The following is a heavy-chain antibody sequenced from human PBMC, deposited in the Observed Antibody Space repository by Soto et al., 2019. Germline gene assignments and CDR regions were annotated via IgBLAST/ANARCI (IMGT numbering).Heavy chain of an antibody. CDR3: ARVGYYMTTVSRAWFDP. J-gene: IGHJ5*02. D-gene: IGHD4-17*01. CDR2: IYYSGST. V-gene: IGHV4-61*01. CDR1: GGSVSSGSYY. Sequence: SETLSLTCTVSGGSVSSGSYYWSWIRQPPGKGLEWIGYIYYSGSTNYNPSLKSRVTISVDTSKNQFSLKLSSVTAADTAVYYCARVGYYMTTVSRAWFDPWGQGTLVTVSS.